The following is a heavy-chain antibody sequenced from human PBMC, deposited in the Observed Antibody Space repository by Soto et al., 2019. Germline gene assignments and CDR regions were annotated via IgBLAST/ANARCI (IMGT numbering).Heavy chain of an antibody. D-gene: IGHD2-2*01. CDR3: ARSPCSSTSCYYYYGMDV. CDR2: IIPIFGTA. J-gene: IGHJ6*02. V-gene: IGHV1-69*06. CDR1: GGTFSSYA. Sequence: QVQLVQSGAEVKKPGSSVKVSCKASGGTFSSYAISWVRQAPGQGLEWMEGIIPIFGTANYAQKFQGRVTITADKSTSTAYMELSSLRSEDTAVYYCARSPCSSTSCYYYYGMDVWGQGTTVTVSS.